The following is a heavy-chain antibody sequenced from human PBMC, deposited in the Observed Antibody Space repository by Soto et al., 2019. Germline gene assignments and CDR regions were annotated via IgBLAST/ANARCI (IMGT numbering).Heavy chain of an antibody. Sequence: GGSLRLSCAASGFTFSSYGMHWVRQAPGKGLEWVAVIWYDGSNKYYADSVKGRFTISRDNSKNTLYLQMNSLRAEDTAVYYCARDSSSWDFDYWGQGTLVTVSS. CDR3: ARDSSSWDFDY. CDR1: GFTFSSYG. CDR2: IWYDGSNK. J-gene: IGHJ4*02. V-gene: IGHV3-33*01. D-gene: IGHD6-13*01.